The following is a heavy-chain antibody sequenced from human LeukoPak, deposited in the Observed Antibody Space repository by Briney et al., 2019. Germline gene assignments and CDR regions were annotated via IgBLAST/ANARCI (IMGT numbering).Heavy chain of an antibody. Sequence: PGGSLRLSCAASGFTFSNYWIHWVRQAPGKGLVWVSRIDNAGSITTYADSVKGRFTISRDNAKRMLYLQMNSLRADDTAVYYCAQSGGMDVWGQGTTVTVSS. D-gene: IGHD3-10*01. CDR1: GFTFSNYW. J-gene: IGHJ6*02. V-gene: IGHV3-74*01. CDR3: AQSGGMDV. CDR2: IDNAGSIT.